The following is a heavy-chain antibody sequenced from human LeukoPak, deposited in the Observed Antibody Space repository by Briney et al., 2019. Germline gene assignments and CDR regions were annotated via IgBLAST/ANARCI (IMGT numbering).Heavy chain of an antibody. Sequence: RSSETLSLTCAVYGGSFSGYYWSWIRQPPGKGLEWIGEINHSGSTNYNPSLRSRVTISVDTSKNQFSLKLSSVTAADTAVYYCARALFPPQLAVDYWGQGTLVTVSS. CDR3: ARALFPPQLAVDY. D-gene: IGHD3-3*02. CDR2: INHSGST. V-gene: IGHV4-34*01. J-gene: IGHJ4*02. CDR1: GGSFSGYY.